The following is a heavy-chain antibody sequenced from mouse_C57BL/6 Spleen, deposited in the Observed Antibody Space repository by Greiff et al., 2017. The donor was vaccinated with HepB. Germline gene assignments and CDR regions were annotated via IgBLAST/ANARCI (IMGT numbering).Heavy chain of an antibody. D-gene: IGHD4-1*01. CDR1: GFNIKDYY. Sequence: EVQLQQSGAELVRPGASVKLSCTASGFNIKDYYMHWVKQRPEQGLEWIGRIDPEDGDTEYTPKFQGKATMTADTSSNTAYLQLSSLTSEDTAVYYCTTGWDETRAMDYWGQGTSVTVSS. CDR2: IDPEDGDT. V-gene: IGHV14-1*01. J-gene: IGHJ4*01. CDR3: TTGWDETRAMDY.